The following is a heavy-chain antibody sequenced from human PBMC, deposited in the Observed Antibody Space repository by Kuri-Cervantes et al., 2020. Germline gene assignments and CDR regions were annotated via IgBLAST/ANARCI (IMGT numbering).Heavy chain of an antibody. V-gene: IGHV3-30*18. D-gene: IGHD3-22*01. Sequence: GESLKISCAASGFTFSSYGMHWVRQAPGKGLEWVAVISYDGSNKYYADSVKGRFTISRDNSKNTLYLQMNSLRAEDTAVYYCAKGAHYYDSSDDAFDIWGQGTMVTDSS. CDR2: ISYDGSNK. CDR3: AKGAHYYDSSDDAFDI. CDR1: GFTFSSYG. J-gene: IGHJ3*02.